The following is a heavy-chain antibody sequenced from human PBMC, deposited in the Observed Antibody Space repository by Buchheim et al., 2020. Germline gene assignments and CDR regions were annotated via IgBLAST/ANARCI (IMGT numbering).Heavy chain of an antibody. D-gene: IGHD2-2*01. V-gene: IGHV3-21*01. CDR2: ISSSSSYI. CDR3: ASPGQLLGGSRGSMDV. J-gene: IGHJ6*02. CDR1: GFTFSSYS. Sequence: EVQLVESGGGLVKPGGSLRLSCAASGFTFSSYSMNWVRQAPGKGLEWVSSISSSSSYIYYADSVKGRFTISRDNAKKSLYLQMNSLRAEDTAVYYCASPGQLLGGSRGSMDVGGQGTT.